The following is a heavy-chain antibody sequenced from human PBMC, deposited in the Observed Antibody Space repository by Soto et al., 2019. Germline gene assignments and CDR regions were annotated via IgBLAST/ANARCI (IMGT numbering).Heavy chain of an antibody. D-gene: IGHD3-22*01. V-gene: IGHV3-66*01. CDR3: AREAIIVIAAPEYYFDY. Sequence: PGGSLRLSCAASGFDVSNTDMSWVRQAPGKGLEWVSVIYSGGYTNYADSVKGGFIVSRDSPKNTLYLQMDSLRAEDTAVYYCAREAIIVIAAPEYYFDYWGQGTLVTVSS. J-gene: IGHJ4*02. CDR2: IYSGGYT. CDR1: GFDVSNTD.